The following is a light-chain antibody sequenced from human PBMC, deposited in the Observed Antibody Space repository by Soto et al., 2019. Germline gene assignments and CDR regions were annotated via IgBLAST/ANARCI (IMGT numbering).Light chain of an antibody. V-gene: IGLV4-69*01. J-gene: IGLJ2*01. Sequence: QSVLTQSPSASASLGASVKLTCTLSSGHSSYAIAWHQQQPEKGPRYLMKLNSDGSHSKGDGIPDRFSGSSSGAERYLIISSLQSEDEADYYCQTGTVFGGGTKLTVL. CDR1: SGHSSYA. CDR3: QTGTV. CDR2: LNSDGSH.